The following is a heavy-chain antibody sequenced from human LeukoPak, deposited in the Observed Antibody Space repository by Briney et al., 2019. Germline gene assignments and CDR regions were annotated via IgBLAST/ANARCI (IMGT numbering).Heavy chain of an antibody. CDR1: GFSLSTTGMR. D-gene: IGHD1-26*01. J-gene: IGHJ4*02. CDR2: IDWDDDK. Sequence: SGPTLVKPTQTLTLTCTFSGFSLSTTGMRVSWIRRPPGRALEWLARIDWDDDKFYSTSLKIRLTISKDTSKNQVVLTMTNMDPVDTATYYCTRAIVGATLFYFDYWGQGALVTVSS. V-gene: IGHV2-70*04. CDR3: TRAIVGATLFYFDY.